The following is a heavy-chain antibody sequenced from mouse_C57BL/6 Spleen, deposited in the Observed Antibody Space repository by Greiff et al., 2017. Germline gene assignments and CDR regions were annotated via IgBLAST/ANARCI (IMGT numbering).Heavy chain of an antibody. CDR3: ARRYYYAMDY. CDR1: GYTFTSYW. CDR2: IYPSDSET. V-gene: IGHV1-61*01. Sequence: QVHVKQPGAELVRPGSSVKLSCKASGYTFTSYWMDWVKQRPGQGLEWIGNIYPSDSETHYNQKFKDKATLTVDKSSSTAYMQLSSLTSEDSAVYYCARRYYYAMDYWGQGTSVTVSS. J-gene: IGHJ4*01.